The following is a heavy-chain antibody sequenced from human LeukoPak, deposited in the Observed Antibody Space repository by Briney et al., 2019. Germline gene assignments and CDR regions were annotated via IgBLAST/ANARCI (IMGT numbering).Heavy chain of an antibody. Sequence: GGSLRLSCAASGFTFSSYAMSWVRQAPGKGLEWVSAISGSGGSTYYADSVKGRFTISRDNSKNTLYLQMNSLRAEDTAVYYCTKDHGQGWLPAWGQGTLVTVSS. CDR1: GFTFSSYA. CDR3: TKDHGQGWLPA. V-gene: IGHV3-23*01. J-gene: IGHJ5*02. CDR2: ISGSGGST. D-gene: IGHD5-12*01.